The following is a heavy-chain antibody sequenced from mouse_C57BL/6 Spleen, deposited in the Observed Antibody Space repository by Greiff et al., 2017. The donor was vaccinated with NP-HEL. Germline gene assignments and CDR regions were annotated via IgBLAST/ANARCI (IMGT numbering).Heavy chain of an antibody. Sequence: EVQLQQSGPELVKPGASVKIPCKASGYTFTDYNMDWVKQSHGKSLEWIGDINPNNGGTIYNQKFKGKATLTVDKSSSTAYMELRSLTSEDTAVYYWARGGAYYDYDEGYLDYWGQGTTLTVSS. CDR2: INPNNGGT. V-gene: IGHV1-18*01. CDR3: ARGGAYYDYDEGYLDY. D-gene: IGHD2-4*01. J-gene: IGHJ2*01. CDR1: GYTFTDYN.